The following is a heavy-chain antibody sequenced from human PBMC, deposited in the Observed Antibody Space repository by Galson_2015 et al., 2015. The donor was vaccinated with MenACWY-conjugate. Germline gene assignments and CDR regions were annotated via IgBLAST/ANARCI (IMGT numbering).Heavy chain of an antibody. CDR2: IYYSGST. J-gene: IGHJ3*02. D-gene: IGHD2-2*01. V-gene: IGHV4-59*01. CDR1: GGSMSSYY. Sequence: ETLSLTCTVSGGSMSSYYWSWIRQPPGKGLEWIGYIYYSGSTDYNPSLKSRVTISVDTSKNQFSLRLSSVTAADTAIYCCARCVLPDSDTFDIWGQGTMVIVSS. CDR3: ARCVLPDSDTFDI.